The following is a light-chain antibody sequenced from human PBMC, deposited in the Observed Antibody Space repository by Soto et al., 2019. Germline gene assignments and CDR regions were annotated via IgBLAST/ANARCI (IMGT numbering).Light chain of an antibody. CDR3: QHYDTPPIT. CDR2: DAS. Sequence: DIQMTQSPSSLSASVGDRVTITCQASQDISNYLNWYQQKPGKAPKLLIYDASNLETGVPSRFSEGESGTYFPIPISTLHPEEIAKFNCQHYDTPPITSGQGTRREIK. CDR1: QDISNY. J-gene: IGKJ5*01. V-gene: IGKV1-33*01.